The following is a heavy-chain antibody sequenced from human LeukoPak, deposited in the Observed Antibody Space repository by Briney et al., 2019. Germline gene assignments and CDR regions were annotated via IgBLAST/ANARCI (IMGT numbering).Heavy chain of an antibody. V-gene: IGHV3-7*03. CDR3: AGGTGFIIKD. CDR2: IKQDGSEK. Sequence: PGGSLRLSCAASGFTFSLHWMNWVRRAPGKGLEWVANIKQDGSEKNYVDSVKGRFTISRDNAKNSLYLQMNNLRVEDTAMYYCAGGTGFIIKDWGQGTLVTVSS. CDR1: GFTFSLHW. D-gene: IGHD3-9*01. J-gene: IGHJ4*02.